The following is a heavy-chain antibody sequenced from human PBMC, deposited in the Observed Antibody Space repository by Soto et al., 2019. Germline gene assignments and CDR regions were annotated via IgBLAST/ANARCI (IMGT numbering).Heavy chain of an antibody. D-gene: IGHD6-13*01. CDR2: ISSSSSYI. CDR1: GFTFSSYS. Sequence: LRLSCAASGFTFSSYSMNWARHAPGKGLEWASSISSSSSYIYYADSVKGRFPISRDNATNSLYLQRNSLRAEDTAVYYCARDLHSSSYGMDVWGQGTTVTVSS. CDR3: ARDLHSSSYGMDV. V-gene: IGHV3-21*01. J-gene: IGHJ6*02.